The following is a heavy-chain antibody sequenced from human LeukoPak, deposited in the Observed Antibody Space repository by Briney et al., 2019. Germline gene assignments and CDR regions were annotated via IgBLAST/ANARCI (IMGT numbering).Heavy chain of an antibody. J-gene: IGHJ4*02. CDR3: ARDLSLADSGYDFGDY. CDR2: INHSGST. Sequence: SETLSLTCAVYGGSFSGYYWSWIRQPPGKGLEWIGEINHSGSTNYNPSLKSRVTISVDTSKNQFSLKLSSVTAEDTAVYYCARDLSLADSGYDFGDYWGQGTLVTVSS. V-gene: IGHV4-34*01. CDR1: GGSFSGYY. D-gene: IGHD5-12*01.